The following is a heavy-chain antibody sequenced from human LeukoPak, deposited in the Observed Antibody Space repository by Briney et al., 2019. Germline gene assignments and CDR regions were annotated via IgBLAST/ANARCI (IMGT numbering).Heavy chain of an antibody. CDR1: GFIFDDYA. Sequence: PGRSLRLSCAASGFIFDDYAMHWVRQAPGKGLEWVSGIRWNSGSIGYADSVKGRFTISRDNAKNSLYLQMNSLRAEDTALYYCAKDRDYSSSGASVDYWGQGTLVTVSS. D-gene: IGHD6-6*01. CDR3: AKDRDYSSSGASVDY. CDR2: IRWNSGSI. V-gene: IGHV3-9*01. J-gene: IGHJ4*02.